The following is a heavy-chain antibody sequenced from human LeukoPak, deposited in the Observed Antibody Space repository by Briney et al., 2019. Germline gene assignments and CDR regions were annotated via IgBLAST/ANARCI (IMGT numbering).Heavy chain of an antibody. CDR3: ARDLYYYDTGGGFDY. J-gene: IGHJ4*02. CDR2: ISSSSSYI. V-gene: IGHV3-21*01. Sequence: PGGSLRLSCAASGFTFSSYRMTWVRQAPGKGLEWVSSISSSSSYIYYADSVKGRFTISRDNAKNSLYLQMNSLRAEDTAVYYCARDLYYYDTGGGFDYWGQGTLVTVSS. CDR1: GFTFSSYR. D-gene: IGHD3-22*01.